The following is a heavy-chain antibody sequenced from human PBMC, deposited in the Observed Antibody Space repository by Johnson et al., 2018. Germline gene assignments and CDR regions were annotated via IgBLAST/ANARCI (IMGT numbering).Heavy chain of an antibody. CDR1: GGSISSGDYY. CDR3: ARDVLTGDFDY. Sequence: QVQLQESGPGLLKPSQTLSLTCTVSGGSISSGDYYWTWIRQPPGKGLEWIGYIFYTGSNYYNPSLKSRVTISVDTSKNQFSLKLSSVTAADTAVYYCARDVLTGDFDYWGQGTLVTVSS. J-gene: IGHJ4*02. CDR2: IFYTGSN. V-gene: IGHV4-30-4*01. D-gene: IGHD7-27*01.